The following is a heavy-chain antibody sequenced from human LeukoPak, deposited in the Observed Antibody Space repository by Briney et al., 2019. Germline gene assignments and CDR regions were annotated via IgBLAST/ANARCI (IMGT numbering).Heavy chain of an antibody. CDR3: AKENLSWELSYFDY. J-gene: IGHJ4*02. CDR2: ISGSGGST. V-gene: IGHV3-23*01. CDR1: GFTFSSYS. Sequence: GGSLRLSCAASGFTFSSYSMNWVRQAPGKGLEWVSAISGSGGSTYYADSVKGRFTISRDNSKNTLYLQMNSLRAEDTAVYYCAKENLSWELSYFDYWGQGTLVTVSS. D-gene: IGHD1-26*01.